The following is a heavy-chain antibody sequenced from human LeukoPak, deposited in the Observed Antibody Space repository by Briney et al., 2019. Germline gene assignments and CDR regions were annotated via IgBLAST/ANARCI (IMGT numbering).Heavy chain of an antibody. CDR3: ARAHITIFGVVINNYGMDV. Sequence: SVKVSCKASGGTFSSYAISWVRQAPGQGLEWMGRIIPILGIANYAQKFQGRVTITADKSTSTAYMELSSLRSEDTAVYYCARAHITIFGVVINNYGMDVWGQGTTVTVSS. J-gene: IGHJ6*02. D-gene: IGHD3-3*01. CDR1: GGTFSSYA. V-gene: IGHV1-69*04. CDR2: IIPILGIA.